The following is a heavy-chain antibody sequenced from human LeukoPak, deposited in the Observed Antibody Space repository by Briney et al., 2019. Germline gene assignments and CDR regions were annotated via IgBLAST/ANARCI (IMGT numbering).Heavy chain of an antibody. D-gene: IGHD6-19*01. CDR2: INPNSGGT. Sequence: ASVKVSCKASGYTFTGYYMHWVRQAPGQGLEWMGWINPNSGGTNYAQKSQGRVTMTRDTSISTAYMELSRLRSDDTAVYYCAREGSSGWYYFDYWGQGTLVTVSS. J-gene: IGHJ4*02. CDR3: AREGSSGWYYFDY. V-gene: IGHV1-2*02. CDR1: GYTFTGYY.